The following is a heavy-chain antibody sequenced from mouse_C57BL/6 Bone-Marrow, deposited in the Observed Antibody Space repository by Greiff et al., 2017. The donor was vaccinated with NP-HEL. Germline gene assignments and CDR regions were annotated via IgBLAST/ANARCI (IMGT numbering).Heavy chain of an antibody. J-gene: IGHJ4*01. CDR2: IDPANGNT. D-gene: IGHD2-2*01. V-gene: IGHV14-3*01. Sequence: AQLQQSVAELVRPGASVKLSCTASGFNIKNTYMHWVKQRPEQGLEWIGRIDPANGNTKYAPKFQGKATITADTSSNTAYLQLSSLTSADTASYYCARGSTMVTTRENYYAMDYWGQGTSVTVSS. CDR1: GFNIKNTY. CDR3: ARGSTMVTTRENYYAMDY.